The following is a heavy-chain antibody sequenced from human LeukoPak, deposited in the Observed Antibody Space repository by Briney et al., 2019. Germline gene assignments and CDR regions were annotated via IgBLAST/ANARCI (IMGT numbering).Heavy chain of an antibody. CDR1: GYSFTSYW. Sequence: GESLKISCKGSGYSFTSYWIGWVRQMPGKGLEWMGIIYPGDSDTRYSPSFQGQVTISAGKSISTAYLQWSSLKASDTAMYYCARTMRGLAVAGLFDYWGQGTLVTVSS. D-gene: IGHD6-19*01. CDR2: IYPGDSDT. J-gene: IGHJ4*02. V-gene: IGHV5-51*01. CDR3: ARTMRGLAVAGLFDY.